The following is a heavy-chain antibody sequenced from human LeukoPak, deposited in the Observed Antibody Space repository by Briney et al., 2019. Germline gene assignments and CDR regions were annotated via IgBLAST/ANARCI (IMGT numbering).Heavy chain of an antibody. D-gene: IGHD5-24*01. CDR3: ARGRWTPSNYNWFDP. J-gene: IGHJ5*02. CDR2: IYTSGST. Sequence: PSQTLSLTCTVSGGSISSGSYYWSWIRQPAGKGLEWIGRIYTSGSTNYNPSLKSRVTISVDTSKNQFSLKLSSVTAADTAVYYCARGRWTPSNYNWFDPWGQRTLVTVSS. CDR1: GGSISSGSYY. V-gene: IGHV4-61*02.